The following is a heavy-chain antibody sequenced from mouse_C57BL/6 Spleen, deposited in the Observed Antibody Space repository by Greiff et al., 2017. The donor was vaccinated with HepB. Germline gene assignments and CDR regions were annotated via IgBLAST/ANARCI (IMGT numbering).Heavy chain of an antibody. CDR3: ARPGHYYGSSYPFDY. J-gene: IGHJ2*01. CDR1: GYTFTSYW. D-gene: IGHD1-1*01. V-gene: IGHV1-64*01. CDR2: IHPNSGST. Sequence: QVQLQQPGAELVKPGASVKLSCKASGYTFTSYWMHWVKQRPGQGLEWIGMIHPNSGSTNYNEKFKSKATLTVDKSSSTAYMQLSSLTSEDSAVYYCARPGHYYGSSYPFDYWGQGTTLTVSS.